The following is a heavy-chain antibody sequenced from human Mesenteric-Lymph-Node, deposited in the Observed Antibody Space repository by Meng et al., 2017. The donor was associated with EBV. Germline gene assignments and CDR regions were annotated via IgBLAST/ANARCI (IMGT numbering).Heavy chain of an antibody. V-gene: IGHV4-61*01. Sequence: QAHLQGAGPVRVNPSETLSLTCSVSGDSVNSATYYWSWIRKPPGKGLEWIASVHSTGSTNYNPSLMSRVTISLDTSKSQFSLTLTYVTAADTAVYYCASQGYYDSGAWGDYFDYWGQGSLVTVSS. CDR2: VHSTGST. CDR3: ASQGYYDSGAWGDYFDY. J-gene: IGHJ4*02. CDR1: GDSVNSATYY. D-gene: IGHD3-22*01.